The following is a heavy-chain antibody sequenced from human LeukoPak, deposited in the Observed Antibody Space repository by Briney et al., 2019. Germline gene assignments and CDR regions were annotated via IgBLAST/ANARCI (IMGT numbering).Heavy chain of an antibody. Sequence: PGGSLRLSCAASGFTFSTYDMTWVRQASGKGLEWVSSISGSGGSTYYADSVKGRFTTSRDNSKNTLYLQMNGLRAEDTAVYYCAKDLAAVPGNKYFAYWGQGTLVTVSS. J-gene: IGHJ4*02. CDR3: AKDLAAVPGNKYFAY. CDR2: ISGSGGST. D-gene: IGHD6-19*01. V-gene: IGHV3-23*01. CDR1: GFTFSTYD.